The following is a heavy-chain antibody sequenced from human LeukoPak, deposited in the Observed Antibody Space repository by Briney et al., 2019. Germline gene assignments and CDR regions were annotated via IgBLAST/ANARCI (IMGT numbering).Heavy chain of an antibody. CDR3: ARDNSGQWEPLGYYYYYMDV. V-gene: IGHV3-21*01. Sequence: GGSLRLSCAASGFTFSSYSMNWVRQAPWKGLEWDSSISSSSSYIYYADSVKGRFTISRDNAKNSPYLRMNSLRAEDTAVYYCARDNSGQWEPLGYYYYYMDVWGKGTTVAVSS. D-gene: IGHD1-26*01. CDR1: GFTFSSYS. J-gene: IGHJ6*03. CDR2: ISSSSSYI.